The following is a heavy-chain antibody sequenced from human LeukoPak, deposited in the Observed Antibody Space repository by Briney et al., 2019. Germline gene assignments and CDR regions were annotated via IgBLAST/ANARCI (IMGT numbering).Heavy chain of an antibody. CDR1: GGSFSGYY. V-gene: IGHV4-34*01. Sequence: SETLSLTCAVYGGSFSGYYWSWSRQPPGKGLEWIGEINHSGSTNYNPSLKSRVTISVDTSKNQFSLKLSSVTAADPPVYSCARARQWLGHFDYWGQGTLVTVSS. CDR2: INHSGST. J-gene: IGHJ4*02. CDR3: ARARQWLGHFDY. D-gene: IGHD6-19*01.